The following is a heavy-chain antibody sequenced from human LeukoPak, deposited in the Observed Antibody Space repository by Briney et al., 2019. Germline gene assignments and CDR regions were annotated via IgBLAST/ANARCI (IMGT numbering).Heavy chain of an antibody. CDR2: ISGSGGST. J-gene: IGHJ6*02. CDR3: ARDGWGSTTYYGMDV. D-gene: IGHD6-19*01. Sequence: GGSLRLSCAASGFTFSSYAMSWVRQAPGKGLEWVSAISGSGGSTYYADSVKGRFTISRGNSKNTLYLQMNSLRAEDTAVYYCARDGWGSTTYYGMDVWGQGTTVTVSS. V-gene: IGHV3-23*01. CDR1: GFTFSSYA.